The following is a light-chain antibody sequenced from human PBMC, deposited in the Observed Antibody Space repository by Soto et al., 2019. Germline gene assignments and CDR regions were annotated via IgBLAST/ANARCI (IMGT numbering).Light chain of an antibody. CDR3: STSSSTSTTWV. J-gene: IGLJ3*02. V-gene: IGLV2-14*01. CDR2: EVS. CDR1: SSDVGGYNY. Sequence: QSALTQPASVSGSPGQSITISCTGTSSDVGGYNYVSWYQQHPGKAPQLMIYEVSNRHSGVSNRFSGSKSGNTASLTTSGLQAEDEADYYCSTSSSTSTTWVFGGGTKLTVL.